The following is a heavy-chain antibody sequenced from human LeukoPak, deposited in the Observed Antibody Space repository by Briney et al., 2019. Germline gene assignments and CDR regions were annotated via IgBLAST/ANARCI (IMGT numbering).Heavy chain of an antibody. Sequence: GGSLRLSCAASGFTFDDYGMSWVRQAPGKGLEWVSGINWNGGSTGYADSVKGRFTISRDNAKNSLYLQMNSLRAEDTALYYCARDLDTFSSNWFDPWGQGTLVTVSS. V-gene: IGHV3-20*04. CDR1: GFTFDDYG. D-gene: IGHD2-2*02. J-gene: IGHJ5*02. CDR3: ARDLDTFSSNWFDP. CDR2: INWNGGST.